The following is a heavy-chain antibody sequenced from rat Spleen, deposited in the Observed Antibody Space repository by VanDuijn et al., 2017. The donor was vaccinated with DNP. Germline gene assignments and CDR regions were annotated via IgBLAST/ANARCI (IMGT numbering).Heavy chain of an antibody. CDR1: GFSLTSYN. J-gene: IGHJ2*01. CDR3: ARGGDY. Sequence: QVQLKESGPGLVQPSQTLSLTCTVAGFSLTSYNVHWVRQPPGKGLEWMGVIWNTGGTRYNSALKSRLSISKDTSKSQVFLKMNSLQTEDTATYYCARGGDYWGQGVMVTVSS. V-gene: IGHV2-41*01. CDR2: IWNTGGT.